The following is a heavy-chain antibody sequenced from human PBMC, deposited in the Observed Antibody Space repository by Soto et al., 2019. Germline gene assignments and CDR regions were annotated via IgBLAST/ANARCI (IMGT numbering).Heavy chain of an antibody. V-gene: IGHV6-1*01. D-gene: IGHD6-19*01. CDR2: TYYRSKWYN. CDR1: GDSVSSNSAA. Sequence: SQTLSLPCAISGDSVSSNSAAWNWIRQSPSRGLEWLGRTYYRSKWYNDYAVSVKSRITINPDTSKNQFSLQLNSVTPEDTAVYYCARDRKVAGTVYYYGMDVWGQGTTVTVSS. J-gene: IGHJ6*02. CDR3: ARDRKVAGTVYYYGMDV.